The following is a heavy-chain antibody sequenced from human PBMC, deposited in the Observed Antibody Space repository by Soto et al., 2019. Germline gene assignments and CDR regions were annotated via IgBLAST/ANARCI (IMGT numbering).Heavy chain of an antibody. J-gene: IGHJ4*01. D-gene: IGHD7-27*01. CDR3: ARGLSGGFDY. CDR2: SSHSRSA. CDR1: GFSISSGYF. V-gene: IGHV4-38-2*01. Sequence: SETLSLTCAVSGFSISSGYFWGWIRQPPGTGLEWIGSSSHSRSAYYNPSLKTRVTMSVDTSKNQFSLKLSSVTAADTALYNCARGLSGGFDYWGQGTLVSVSS.